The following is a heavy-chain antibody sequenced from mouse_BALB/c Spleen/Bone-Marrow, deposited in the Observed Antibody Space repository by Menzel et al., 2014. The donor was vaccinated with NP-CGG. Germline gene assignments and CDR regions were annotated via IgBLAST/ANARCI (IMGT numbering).Heavy chain of an antibody. J-gene: IGHJ3*01. CDR1: GYSFTGYT. D-gene: IGHD1-1*01. V-gene: IGHV1-18*01. CDR2: INPYNGGT. CDR3: AKERYGGSPFAY. Sequence: VQLQQSGPELAKPGASMKISCKASGYSFTGYTMNWVKQSHGKNLEWIGPINPYNGGTSYNQKFKGKATLTVDKSSSTAYMELLSLTSEYSAVYYCAKERYGGSPFAYWGQGTLVTVSA.